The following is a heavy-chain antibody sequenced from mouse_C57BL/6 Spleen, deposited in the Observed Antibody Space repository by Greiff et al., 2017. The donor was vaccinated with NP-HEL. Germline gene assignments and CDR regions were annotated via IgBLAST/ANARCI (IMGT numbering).Heavy chain of an antibody. Sequence: QVQLQQPGPGLVQPSQSLSITCTVSGFSLTSYGVHWVRQSPGKGLEWLGVIWRGGSTDYNAAFMSRLSITKDNSKSQVFFKMNSLQADDTAIYYCALGRYYGVWYFDVWGTGTTVTVSS. J-gene: IGHJ1*03. CDR1: GFSLTSYG. D-gene: IGHD1-1*01. CDR2: IWRGGST. CDR3: ALGRYYGVWYFDV. V-gene: IGHV2-5*01.